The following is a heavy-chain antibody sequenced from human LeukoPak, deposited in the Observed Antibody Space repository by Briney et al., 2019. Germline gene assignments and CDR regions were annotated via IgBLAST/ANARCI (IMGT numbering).Heavy chain of an antibody. CDR1: GYTFTGYY. CDR2: TNPNSGGT. V-gene: IGHV1-2*02. Sequence: ASVKVSCKASGYTFTGYYMHWVRQAPGQGLEWMGWTNPNSGGTNYAQKFQGRVTMTRDTSISTAYMELSRLRSDDTAVYYCARGIQLWFFLDYWGQGTLVTVSS. CDR3: ARGIQLWFFLDY. J-gene: IGHJ4*02. D-gene: IGHD5-18*01.